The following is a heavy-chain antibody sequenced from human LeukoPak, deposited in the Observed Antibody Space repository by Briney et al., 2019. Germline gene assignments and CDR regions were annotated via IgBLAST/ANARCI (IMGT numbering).Heavy chain of an antibody. J-gene: IGHJ4*02. Sequence: GGSLRLSCAASGFTFNNYGMHWVRPAPGKGLEWVAVIWYDGTNIYYTDSVKGRFTISRDNSKNTLDLQMNSLRAEDTAVYYCAKDGGTSVGDYFHSWGQGTLVTVSS. V-gene: IGHV3-33*03. CDR1: GFTFNNYG. CDR3: AKDGGTSVGDYFHS. D-gene: IGHD1-7*01. CDR2: IWYDGTNI.